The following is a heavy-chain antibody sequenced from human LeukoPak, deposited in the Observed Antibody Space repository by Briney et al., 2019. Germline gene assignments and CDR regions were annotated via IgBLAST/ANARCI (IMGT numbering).Heavy chain of an antibody. CDR2: IIPIFGTA. D-gene: IGHD4-17*01. CDR3: ARAGDYGDYGYNWFDP. Sequence: SVKVSCKASGGTFSSYAISWVRQAPGQGLEWMGGIIPIFGTANYAQKFQGRVTITADESTSTAYMELSSLRSEDTAVYYCARAGDYGDYGYNWFDPWGQGTLVTVSS. J-gene: IGHJ5*02. CDR1: GGTFSSYA. V-gene: IGHV1-69*13.